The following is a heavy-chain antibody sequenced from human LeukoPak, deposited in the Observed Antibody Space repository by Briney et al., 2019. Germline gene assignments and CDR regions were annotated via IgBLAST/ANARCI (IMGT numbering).Heavy chain of an antibody. V-gene: IGHV3-23*01. Sequence: PSETLSLTCTVSGGSISSYYWSWVRQAPGKGLEWVSAISGSGGSTYYADSVKGRFTISRDNSKNTLYLQMNSLRAEDTAVYYCAKDRSSSGWSLDYWGQGTLVTVSS. CDR1: GGSISSYY. J-gene: IGHJ4*02. CDR2: ISGSGGST. CDR3: AKDRSSSGWSLDY. D-gene: IGHD6-19*01.